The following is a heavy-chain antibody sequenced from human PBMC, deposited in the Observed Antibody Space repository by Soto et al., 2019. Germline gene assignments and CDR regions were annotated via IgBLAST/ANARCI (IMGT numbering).Heavy chain of an antibody. CDR2: IYPGDSDT. CDR3: ARARYLVSRFYVPNFDY. D-gene: IGHD1-26*01. Sequence: PGESLKISCKGSGYSFTSYWIGWVRQMPGKGLEWMGIIYPGDSDTRYSPSFQGQVTISADKSISTAYLQWSSLKASDTAMYYCARARYLVSRFYVPNFDYWGQGTLVTVSS. J-gene: IGHJ4*02. V-gene: IGHV5-51*01. CDR1: GYSFTSYW.